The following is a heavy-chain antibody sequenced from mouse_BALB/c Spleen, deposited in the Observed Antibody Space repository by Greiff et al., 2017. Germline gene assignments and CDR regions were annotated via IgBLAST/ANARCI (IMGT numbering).Heavy chain of an antibody. CDR2: ISSGGST. V-gene: IGHV5-6-5*01. J-gene: IGHJ4*01. CDR3: ARCPAYYGNSGGFNYAMDY. D-gene: IGHD2-10*01. CDR1: GFTFSSYA. Sequence: EVKLMESGGGLVKPGGSLKLSCAASGFTFSSYAMSWVRQTPEKRLEWVASISSGGSTYYPDSVKGRFTISRDNARNILYLQMSSLRSEDTAMYYCARCPAYYGNSGGFNYAMDYWGQGTSVTVAS.